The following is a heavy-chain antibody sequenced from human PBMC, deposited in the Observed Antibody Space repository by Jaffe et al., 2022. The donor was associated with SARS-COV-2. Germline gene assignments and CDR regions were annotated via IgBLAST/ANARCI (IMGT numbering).Heavy chain of an antibody. V-gene: IGHV4-30-4*01. CDR1: GGSVSSGDFY. J-gene: IGHJ5*02. CDR2: IYYSGST. D-gene: IGHD3-22*01. CDR3: ARGLNTYHYDSSGAHWFDL. Sequence: QVQLQESGPGLVKPPQTLSLTCTVSGGSVSSGDFYWSWIRQPPGKGLEWIGYIYYSGSTYYNPSLESRVAISADTSANRVSLMLSSVTAADTAVYYCARGLNTYHYDSSGAHWFDLWGQGTLVTVSS.